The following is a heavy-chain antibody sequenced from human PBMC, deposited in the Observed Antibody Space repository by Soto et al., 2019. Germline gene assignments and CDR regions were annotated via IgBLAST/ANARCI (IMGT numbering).Heavy chain of an antibody. CDR3: AREDDYGYRYINYGLDV. V-gene: IGHV3-30-3*01. Sequence: VGSLRLSCAASGFTFNVYALHWVRQAPGKGLEWVAVISFDGTKKYYSDSVKGRFTISRDNLKNTLYLQMNNLRVEDAALYFCAREDDYGYRYINYGLDVWGQGTTVTVSS. D-gene: IGHD4-17*01. CDR1: GFTFNVYA. CDR2: ISFDGTKK. J-gene: IGHJ6*02.